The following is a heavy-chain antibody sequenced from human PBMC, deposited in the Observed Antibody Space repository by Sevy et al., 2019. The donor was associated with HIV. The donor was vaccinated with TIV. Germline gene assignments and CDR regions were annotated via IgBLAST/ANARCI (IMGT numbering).Heavy chain of an antibody. D-gene: IGHD3-3*01. V-gene: IGHV3-30*04. CDR1: GFTFSSYA. J-gene: IGHJ5*02. CDR2: ISYDGSNK. CDR3: ARDPYDFWSGYFETTNWFDP. Sequence: GGSLRLSCAASGFTFSSYAMHWVRQAPGKGLEWVVVISYDGSNKYYADSVKGQFTISRENSKNRLYLQMNSLRAEDTAVYYCARDPYDFWSGYFETTNWFDPWGQGTLVTVSS.